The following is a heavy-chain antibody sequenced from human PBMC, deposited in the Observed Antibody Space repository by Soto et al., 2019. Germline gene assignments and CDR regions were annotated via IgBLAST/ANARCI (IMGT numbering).Heavy chain of an antibody. V-gene: IGHV4-30-2*01. D-gene: IGHD3-16*01. CDR2: IYHSGST. J-gene: IGHJ4*02. CDR3: ARSSGSGFWGPFDY. CDR1: GGSISSGGYS. Sequence: SETLSLTCAVSGGSISSGGYSWSWIRQPPGKGLEWIGYIYHSGSTYYNPSLKSRVTISVDRSKNQFSLKLSSVTAADTAVYYCARSSGSGFWGPFDYWGQGTLVTVSS.